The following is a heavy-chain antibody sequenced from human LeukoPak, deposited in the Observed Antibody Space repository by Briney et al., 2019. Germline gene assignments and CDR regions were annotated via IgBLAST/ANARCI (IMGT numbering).Heavy chain of an antibody. CDR1: GYTFTNYF. J-gene: IGHJ5*02. CDR2: INPSGGHT. Sequence: ASVKVSCKASGYTFTNYFIHWTRQAPGQGLEWMGAINPSGGHTAYAQKFQGRVTLTRDTSTSTVYMELSSLRSEDTAVYYCARGPASDYNWFDPWGQGTLVTVSS. CDR3: ARGPASDYNWFDP. V-gene: IGHV1-46*01. D-gene: IGHD2-21*02.